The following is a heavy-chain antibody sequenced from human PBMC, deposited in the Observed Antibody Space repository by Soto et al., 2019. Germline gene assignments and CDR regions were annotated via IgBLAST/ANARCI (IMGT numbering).Heavy chain of an antibody. CDR1: GDTVSSNSVA. V-gene: IGHV6-1*01. D-gene: IGHD2-15*01. Sequence: SQTLSLTCVGSGDTVSSNSVAWNWVRQSPSRGLEWLGRTYYRSRWYSDYAVSVRSRIDINADTSKNQVSLQLNSVTPEDTAVYYCARSEEDSDYYYYGMDVWAQGTTDIVS. CDR2: TYYRSRWYS. J-gene: IGHJ6*02. CDR3: ARSEEDSDYYYYGMDV.